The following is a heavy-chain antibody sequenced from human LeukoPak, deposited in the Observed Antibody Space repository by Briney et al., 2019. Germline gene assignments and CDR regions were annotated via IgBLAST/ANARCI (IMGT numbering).Heavy chain of an antibody. J-gene: IGHJ6*03. D-gene: IGHD5-24*01. Sequence: GASVKVSCKASGYTFTSYDINWGRQATGQGLEWMGWMNPNSGNTGYAQKFQGRVTMTRNTSISTAYMELSSLRSEDTAVYYCARGVEPYYYYYYMDVWGKGTTVTVSS. CDR3: ARGVEPYYYYYYMDV. V-gene: IGHV1-8*01. CDR1: GYTFTSYD. CDR2: MNPNSGNT.